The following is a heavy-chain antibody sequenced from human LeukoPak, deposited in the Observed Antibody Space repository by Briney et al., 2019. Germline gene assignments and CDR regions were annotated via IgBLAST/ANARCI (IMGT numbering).Heavy chain of an antibody. D-gene: IGHD3-16*02. J-gene: IGHJ4*02. CDR2: IKQDGSEK. Sequence: AGGSLRLSCAASGFTFSSYRMSWVRQAPGKGLEWVANIKQDGSEKYHVDSVKGRFTISRDNAKNSLYLQMNSLRAEDTAVYYCARDLLDYVWGSYRHDYWGQGTLVTVSS. CDR3: ARDLLDYVWGSYRHDY. V-gene: IGHV3-7*01. CDR1: GFTFSSYR.